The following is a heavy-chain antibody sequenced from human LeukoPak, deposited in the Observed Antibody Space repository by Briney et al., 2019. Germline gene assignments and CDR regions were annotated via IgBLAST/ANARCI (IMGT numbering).Heavy chain of an antibody. D-gene: IGHD2-15*01. CDR1: GFTFSSYA. CDR3: ARDSLRYCSGGSCYVHY. CDR2: ISGSGGST. Sequence: PGGSLRLSCAASGFTFSSYAMSWVRQAPGKGLEWVSAISGSGGSTYYADSVKGRFTISRDNSKNTLYLQMNSLRAEDTAVYYCARDSLRYCSGGSCYVHYWGQGTLVAVSS. J-gene: IGHJ4*02. V-gene: IGHV3-23*01.